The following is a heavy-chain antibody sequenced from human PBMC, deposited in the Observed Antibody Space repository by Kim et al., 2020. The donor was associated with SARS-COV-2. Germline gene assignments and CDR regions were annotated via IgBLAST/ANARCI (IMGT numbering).Heavy chain of an antibody. Sequence: SGPTLVKPTQTLTLTCTFSGFSLSTSGVGVGWIRQPPGKALEWLALIYWDDDKRYSPSLKSRLTITKDTSKNQVVLTMTNMDPVDTATYYCAHRPSLWSSSWYWFDPWGQGTLVTVSS. CDR2: IYWDDDK. V-gene: IGHV2-5*02. CDR3: AHRPSLWSSSWYWFDP. D-gene: IGHD6-13*01. J-gene: IGHJ5*02. CDR1: GFSLSTSGVG.